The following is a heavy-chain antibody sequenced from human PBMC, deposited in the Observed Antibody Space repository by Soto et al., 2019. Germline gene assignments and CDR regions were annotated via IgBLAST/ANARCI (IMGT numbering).Heavy chain of an antibody. CDR3: GRVPLDGNYANGVDV. CDR1: GFTFSSYA. V-gene: IGHV3-30-3*01. D-gene: IGHD4-17*01. Sequence: GGSLRLSCAASGFTFSSYAMHWVRQAPGKGLEWVAVISYDGSNKYYADSVKGRFTISRDNSKNSLFLQMNSLRADDTAVYYCGRVPLDGNYANGVDVWGQGTTVTVSS. J-gene: IGHJ6*02. CDR2: ISYDGSNK.